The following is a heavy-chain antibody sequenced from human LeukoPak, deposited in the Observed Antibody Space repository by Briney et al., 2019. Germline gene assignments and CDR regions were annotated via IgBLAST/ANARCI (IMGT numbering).Heavy chain of an antibody. CDR1: GVSISSYY. D-gene: IGHD3-10*01. V-gene: IGHV4-59*08. CDR3: GRGGVGFGEIDY. CDR2: IYYSGST. Sequence: ASETLSLTCSVSGVSISSYYWSWVRQPPGKGLVWIGYIYYSGSTNYNPSLKSRVTISVDTSKNQFSLKLSSVTAADTAVYYCGRGGVGFGEIDYWGQGTLVTVSS. J-gene: IGHJ4*02.